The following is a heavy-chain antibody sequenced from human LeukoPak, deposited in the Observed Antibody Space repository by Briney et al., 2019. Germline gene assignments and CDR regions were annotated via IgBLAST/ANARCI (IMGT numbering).Heavy chain of an antibody. CDR3: ARGRLDGSYYFDY. J-gene: IGHJ4*02. Sequence: SETLSLTCTVSGYSISSGYYCVWIRQAPGKGLEWIGSLHHSGRTYYNPSLKSRVTISLDTPEIQFSLKLTSMSAADTAVYYCARGRLDGSYYFDYRGQGALVAVSS. CDR2: LHHSGRT. V-gene: IGHV4-38-2*02. CDR1: GYSISSGYY. D-gene: IGHD2-15*01.